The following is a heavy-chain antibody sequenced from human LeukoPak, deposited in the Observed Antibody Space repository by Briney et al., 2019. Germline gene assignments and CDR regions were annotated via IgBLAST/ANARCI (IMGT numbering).Heavy chain of an antibody. Sequence: SETLSLTCAVYGGSFSGYYWSWIRQPPGKGLEWIGEINHSGSTNYNPSLKSRVTISVDTSKNQFSLKLSSVTAADTAVYYCARGGLQQLLDHWGQGILVTVSS. CDR3: ARGGLQQLLDH. J-gene: IGHJ4*02. CDR1: GGSFSGYY. CDR2: INHSGST. D-gene: IGHD6-13*01. V-gene: IGHV4-34*01.